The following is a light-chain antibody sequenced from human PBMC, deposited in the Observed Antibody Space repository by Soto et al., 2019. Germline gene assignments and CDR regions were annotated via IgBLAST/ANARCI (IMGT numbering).Light chain of an antibody. Sequence: QSALTQPASVSGSPGQSITISCTGASSDIGTYNIVSWYQQHPGKAPKLMIYEVSKRPSGVPDRFSGSKSGNTASLTVSGLQAEDEADYYCSSYAVSQIRVFGGGTKLTVL. J-gene: IGLJ2*01. V-gene: IGLV2-14*02. CDR1: SSDIGTYNI. CDR3: SSYAVSQIRV. CDR2: EVS.